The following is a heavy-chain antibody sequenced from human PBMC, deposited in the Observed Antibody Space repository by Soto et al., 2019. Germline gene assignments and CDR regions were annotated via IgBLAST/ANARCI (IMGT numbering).Heavy chain of an antibody. CDR2: LSGSGGST. D-gene: IGHD5-18*01. V-gene: IGHV3-23*01. Sequence: GGSLRPACAPSGSNFCSYAMSCVRQDPGKGLEWVTGLSGSGGSTYNAPSVKGRFTISRDNSKNTLYLQMNSLRAEDSALYYCAKDPTAQPSYFDYWGQGTLVTVSS. CDR3: AKDPTAQPSYFDY. J-gene: IGHJ4*02. CDR1: GSNFCSYA.